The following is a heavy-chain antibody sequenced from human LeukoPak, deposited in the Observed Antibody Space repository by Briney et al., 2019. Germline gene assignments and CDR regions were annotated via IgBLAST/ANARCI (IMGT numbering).Heavy chain of an antibody. CDR3: ARHNSFDY. CDR1: GFSFRSHF. V-gene: IGHV3-21*04. J-gene: IGHJ4*02. Sequence: PGGSLRLSCAASGFSFRSHFMNWVRQAPGRGLEWVSSISSTSTYIYYADSVKGRFTISRDNANNSLYLQMNSLRAEDTALYYCARHNSFDYWGQGTLATVSS. CDR2: ISSTSTYI. D-gene: IGHD1-20*01.